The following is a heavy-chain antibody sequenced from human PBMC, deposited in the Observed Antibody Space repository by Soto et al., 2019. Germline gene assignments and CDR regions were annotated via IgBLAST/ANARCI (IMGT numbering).Heavy chain of an antibody. CDR2: ITGSGGKT. CDR3: AKGILSDYYGSGTYDY. Sequence: EVQLLESGGGLIQPGGSLRLSCAASGFTFSDYAMTWVRQAPGEGLEWVSVITGSGGKTFYADYVKGRFSISRDNSKNTVYLEINSLRAEDTAVYYCAKGILSDYYGSGTYDYWGQGTLVTVSS. CDR1: GFTFSDYA. D-gene: IGHD3-10*01. J-gene: IGHJ4*02. V-gene: IGHV3-23*01.